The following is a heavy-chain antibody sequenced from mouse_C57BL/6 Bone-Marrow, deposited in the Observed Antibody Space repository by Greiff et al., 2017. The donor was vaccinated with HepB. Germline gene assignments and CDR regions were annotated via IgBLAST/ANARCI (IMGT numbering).Heavy chain of an antibody. CDR1: GYTFTDYY. D-gene: IGHD1-1*01. J-gene: IGHJ3*01. CDR2: INPYNGGT. V-gene: IGHV1-19*01. Sequence: VQLQQSGPVLVKPGASVKMSCKASGYTFTDYYMNWVKQSHGKSLEWIGVINPYNGGTSYNQKFKGKATLTVDKSSSTAYMELNSLTSEDSAVYYCARGAYYGSSFAYWGQGTLVTVSA. CDR3: ARGAYYGSSFAY.